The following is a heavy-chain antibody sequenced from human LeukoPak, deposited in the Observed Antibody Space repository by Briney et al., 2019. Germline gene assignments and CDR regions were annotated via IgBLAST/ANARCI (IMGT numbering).Heavy chain of an antibody. D-gene: IGHD5/OR15-5a*01. CDR1: GFTFSRYG. J-gene: IGHJ5*01. CDR3: AKVYELGVYDWFDS. CDR2: IRSDGSNK. Sequence: GGSLRLSCGASGFTFSRYGMHWVRQAPDKGLEWVAFIRSDGSNKNYADSVKGRFTISRDNAKNPLYLQMNSLRAEDTAVYYCAKVYELGVYDWFDSWGQGTLVTVSS. V-gene: IGHV3-30*02.